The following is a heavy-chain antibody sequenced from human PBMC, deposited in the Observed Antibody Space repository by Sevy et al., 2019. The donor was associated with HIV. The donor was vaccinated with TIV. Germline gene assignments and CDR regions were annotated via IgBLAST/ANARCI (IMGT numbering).Heavy chain of an antibody. Sequence: GESLKISCKGSGYTFTNYWIGWVRQMPGKGLEWMGIIYPGDSDTRYSPSFQGQVTISADKSISTAYLQWSSLKASDTAIYYCVRHPGVAPLYFDYWGQGILVTVSS. CDR3: VRHPGVAPLYFDY. CDR2: IYPGDSDT. D-gene: IGHD3-10*01. CDR1: GYTFTNYW. J-gene: IGHJ4*02. V-gene: IGHV5-51*01.